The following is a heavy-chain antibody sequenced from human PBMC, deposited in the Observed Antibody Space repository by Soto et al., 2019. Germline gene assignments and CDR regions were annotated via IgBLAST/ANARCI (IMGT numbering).Heavy chain of an antibody. CDR1: GFTFSVYN. Sequence: EVQLVESGGGLVKPGGSLRLSCAASGFTFSVYNMNWVRQTPGKGLEWVSSISTSSSYITYADSVKGRFTISRDNAKNSLYLQRNSLSAEDTAVYYCARVYCSITSCYHFDYWGQGTLVTVSS. CDR2: ISTSSSYI. CDR3: ARVYCSITSCYHFDY. J-gene: IGHJ4*02. D-gene: IGHD2-2*01. V-gene: IGHV3-21*01.